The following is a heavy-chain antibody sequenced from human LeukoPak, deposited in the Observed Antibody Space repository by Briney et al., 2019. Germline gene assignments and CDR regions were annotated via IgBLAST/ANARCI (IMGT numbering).Heavy chain of an antibody. CDR2: IYYSGST. Sequence: SQTLSLTCTVSGGSISSGDYYWSWIRQPTGKGLEWIGYIYYSGSTYYNPSLKSRVTISVDTSKNQFSLKLSSVTAADTAVYYCARDNYYGSGSYQFDPWGQGTLVTVSS. V-gene: IGHV4-30-4*01. CDR1: GGSISSGDYY. D-gene: IGHD3-10*01. J-gene: IGHJ5*02. CDR3: ARDNYYGSGSYQFDP.